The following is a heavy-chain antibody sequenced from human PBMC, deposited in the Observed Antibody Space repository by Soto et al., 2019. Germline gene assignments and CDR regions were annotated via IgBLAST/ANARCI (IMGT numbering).Heavy chain of an antibody. CDR1: GYSFANYW. Sequence: GASLKISCQGSGYSFANYWIAWVRQMPGKGLEWVGVIYPGDSDTRYSPSFRGQVTISADKSISHVYLQWSSLKASDTAMYYCARNRLLQYYYGMDVWGQGTTVTVSS. CDR2: IYPGDSDT. D-gene: IGHD1-26*01. V-gene: IGHV5-51*01. J-gene: IGHJ6*02. CDR3: ARNRLLQYYYGMDV.